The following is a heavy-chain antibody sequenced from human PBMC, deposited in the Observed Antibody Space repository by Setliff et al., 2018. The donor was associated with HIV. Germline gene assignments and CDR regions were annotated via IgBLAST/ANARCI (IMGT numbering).Heavy chain of an antibody. V-gene: IGHV4-61*09. CDR1: GGSINSGSYY. D-gene: IGHD1-26*01. J-gene: IGHJ3*02. CDR3: ARASVGATGLYAFDI. Sequence: LSLTCTVSGGSINSGSYYWSWIRQPAGKGLEWIGHIYTSGSTNYNPSLKSRVTISVDTSKTQFSLRLNSLTATDTALYYCARASVGATGLYAFDIWGQGTMFTVSS. CDR2: IYTSGST.